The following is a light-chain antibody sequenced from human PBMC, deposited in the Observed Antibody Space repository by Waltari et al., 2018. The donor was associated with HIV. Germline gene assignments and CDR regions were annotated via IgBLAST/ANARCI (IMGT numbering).Light chain of an antibody. CDR2: KAS. CDR1: QSISSW. CDR3: QQYNSYST. Sequence: DIQMTQSPSTLSASVGDRVNITCRASQSISSWLAWYQQKPGKAPKLLIYKASSLESGVPSRFSSSGSGTEFTLTVSSLQPDDFATYYCQQYNSYSTFGQGTKLEIK. J-gene: IGKJ2*01. V-gene: IGKV1-5*03.